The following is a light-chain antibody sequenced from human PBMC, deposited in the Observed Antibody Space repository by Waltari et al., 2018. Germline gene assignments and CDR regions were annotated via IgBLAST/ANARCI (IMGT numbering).Light chain of an antibody. CDR3: SSYITTNTLEL. J-gene: IGLJ3*02. CDR1: SRDVGTYNY. Sequence: QSALTQPASVSGSPGQSLPISCTGTSRDVGTYNYVSWYQQHPGKAPKLLIYDVSYRPSGVSYRFSGSKSGNTASLTISGLQAEDEADYYCSSYITTNTLELFGGGTSLTVL. V-gene: IGLV2-14*03. CDR2: DVS.